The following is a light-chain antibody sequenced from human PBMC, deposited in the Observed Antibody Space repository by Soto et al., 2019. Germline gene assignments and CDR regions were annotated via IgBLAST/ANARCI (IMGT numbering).Light chain of an antibody. CDR2: EVT. CDR3: SSYTSSNTPYV. J-gene: IGLJ1*01. V-gene: IGLV2-14*01. Sequence: QSALTQPASVSGSPGQSLTISCTGSSSDVGGYNFVSWYQHHPGKAPKLILYEVTTRPSGVSSRFSGSKSGNTASLTISGLQADDEANYYCSSYTSSNTPYVFGTGTKVTVL. CDR1: SSDVGGYNF.